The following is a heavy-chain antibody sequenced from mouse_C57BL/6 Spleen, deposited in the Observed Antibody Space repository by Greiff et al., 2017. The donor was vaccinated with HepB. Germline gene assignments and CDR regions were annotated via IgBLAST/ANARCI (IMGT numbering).Heavy chain of an antibody. CDR1: GFTFSDYY. V-gene: IGHV5-16*01. CDR3: ARGETGYYFDY. J-gene: IGHJ2*01. CDR2: INYDGSST. Sequence: EVQLVESEGGLVQPGSSMKLSCTASGFTFSDYYMAWVRQVPEKGLEWVANINYDGSSTYYLDSLKSRFIISRDNAKNILYLQMSSLKSEDTATYYCARGETGYYFDYWGQGTTLTVSS.